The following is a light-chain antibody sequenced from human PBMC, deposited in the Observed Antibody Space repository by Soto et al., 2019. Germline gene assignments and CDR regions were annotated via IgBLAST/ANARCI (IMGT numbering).Light chain of an antibody. CDR1: QGISRS. CDR3: QQSDKLPLT. V-gene: IGKV1-33*01. CDR2: DAS. Sequence: DIQMTQSPSSLSASVGDRVTITCQARQGISRSLNWFQQKPGKAPKLLLYDASNLETGVPSRFSGSGSWTNFTFTVSSLQPEDIATYYCQQSDKLPLTFGGGTKVEIK. J-gene: IGKJ4*01.